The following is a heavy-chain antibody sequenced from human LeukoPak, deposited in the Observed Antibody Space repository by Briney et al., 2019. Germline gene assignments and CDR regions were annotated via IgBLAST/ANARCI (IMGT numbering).Heavy chain of an antibody. J-gene: IGHJ3*02. CDR1: GFTFSDYY. CDR2: ISSSGYTI. V-gene: IGHV3-11*04. D-gene: IGHD3-22*01. Sequence: GGSLRLSCAASGFTFSDYYMSWIRQAPGKGLEWVSYISSSGYTIYYADSVKGRFTISRDNAKNSLYLQMNSLRDEDTSVYYCARSDDSSGYYYRSVVSGAFDTWGQGTMVTVSS. CDR3: ARSDDSSGYYYRSVVSGAFDT.